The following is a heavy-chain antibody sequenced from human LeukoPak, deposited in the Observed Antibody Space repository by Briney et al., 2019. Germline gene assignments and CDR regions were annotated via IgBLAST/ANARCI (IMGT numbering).Heavy chain of an antibody. D-gene: IGHD3-3*01. Sequence: EASVKVSCKASGYTFTSYGISWVRQAPGQGLEWMGWISAYNGNTNYAQKLQGRVTMTTDTSTSTAYMELKSLRSDDRTVYYCARGVLRFFSMDVWGKGTTVTVSS. CDR1: GYTFTSYG. CDR2: ISAYNGNT. CDR3: ARGVLRFFSMDV. J-gene: IGHJ6*03. V-gene: IGHV1-18*01.